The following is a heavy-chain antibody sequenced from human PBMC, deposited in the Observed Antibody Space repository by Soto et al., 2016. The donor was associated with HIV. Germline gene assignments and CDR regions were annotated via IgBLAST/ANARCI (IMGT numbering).Heavy chain of an antibody. V-gene: IGHV1-8*03. D-gene: IGHD1-26*01. Sequence: QVQLVQSGAEVKKPGASVKVSCKASGYTFTNFDINWVRQATGQGLEWMGWMNPNSGNTGYAQKFQGRVTITRNTSISTAYTELSSLRSEDTAVYYCARGGADPRGYAFDIWGQGTMVTVS. CDR2: MNPNSGNT. CDR1: GYTFTNFD. J-gene: IGHJ3*02. CDR3: ARGGADPRGYAFDI.